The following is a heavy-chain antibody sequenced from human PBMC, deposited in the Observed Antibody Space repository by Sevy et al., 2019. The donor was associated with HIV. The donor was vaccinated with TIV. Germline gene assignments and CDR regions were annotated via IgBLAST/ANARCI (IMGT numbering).Heavy chain of an antibody. CDR3: ARSQVEMATIGSDY. CDR2: IIPIFGTA. CDR1: GGTFSSYA. J-gene: IGHJ4*02. V-gene: IGHV1-69*13. Sequence: ASVKVSCKASGGTFSSYAISWVRQAPGQGLEWMGGIIPIFGTANYAQKFQGRVTITADESTSTAYMELSSLGSEDTAVYYCARSQVEMATIGSDYWGQGTLVTVSS. D-gene: IGHD5-12*01.